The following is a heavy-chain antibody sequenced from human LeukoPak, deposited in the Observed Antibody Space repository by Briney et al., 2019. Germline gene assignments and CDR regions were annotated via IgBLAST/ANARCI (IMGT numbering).Heavy chain of an antibody. D-gene: IGHD7-27*01. CDR2: VSGSGSNT. CDR3: AKNWGTHGFEVLDY. CDR1: GFTFSNYA. J-gene: IGHJ4*02. V-gene: IGHV3-23*01. Sequence: GGSLRLSCAASGFTFSNYAMSWVRQVPGGGLEWVSAVSGSGSNTYYEDSVKGRFTISRDNSKNTLCLEMNSLRAEDTAIYYCAKNWGTHGFEVLDYWGQGTLVTVSS.